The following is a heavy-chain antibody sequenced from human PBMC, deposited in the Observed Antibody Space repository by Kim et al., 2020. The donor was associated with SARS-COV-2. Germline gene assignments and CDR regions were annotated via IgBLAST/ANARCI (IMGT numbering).Heavy chain of an antibody. CDR1: GFTFSSYA. J-gene: IGHJ4*02. V-gene: IGHV3-23*01. Sequence: GGSLRLSCAASGFTFSSYAMSWVRQAPGKGLEWVSGISGGGGKTYYADSVKGRFTIYRDNSKNTLYLQMNSLRVEDTAVYYCAKDNGEVVWGSYEDYWGQGTLVTVSS. D-gene: IGHD3-16*01. CDR2: ISGGGGKT. CDR3: AKDNGEVVWGSYEDY.